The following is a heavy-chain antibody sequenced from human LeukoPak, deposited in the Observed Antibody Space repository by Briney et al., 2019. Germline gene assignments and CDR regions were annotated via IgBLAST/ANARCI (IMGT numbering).Heavy chain of an antibody. Sequence: GASAKVSCKTSGYTFTSYGLYWVRQAPGQGLEWMGWISGYNAETNYARKFQGRVTMTTDTSTTTAYMELTSLTSDDTALYYCAREADSAGWYRPAFRLLDHWGQGTMVTVSS. V-gene: IGHV1-18*01. CDR3: AREADSAGWYRPAFRLLDH. CDR1: GYTFTSYG. D-gene: IGHD6-19*01. CDR2: ISGYNAET. J-gene: IGHJ4*02.